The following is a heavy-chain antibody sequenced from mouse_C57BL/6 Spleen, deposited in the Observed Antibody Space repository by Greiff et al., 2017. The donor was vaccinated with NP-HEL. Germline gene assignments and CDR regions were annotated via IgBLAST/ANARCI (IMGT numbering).Heavy chain of an antibody. Sequence: QVQLQQPGAELVKPGASVKMSCKASGYTFTSYWITWVKQRPGQGLEWIGDIYPGSGSTNYNEKFKSKATLTVATSSSTAYMQLSSLTSEDSAVYYCASRGSYSYAMDYWGQGTSVTVSS. CDR3: ASRGSYSYAMDY. J-gene: IGHJ4*01. CDR2: IYPGSGST. CDR1: GYTFTSYW. D-gene: IGHD2-12*01. V-gene: IGHV1-55*01.